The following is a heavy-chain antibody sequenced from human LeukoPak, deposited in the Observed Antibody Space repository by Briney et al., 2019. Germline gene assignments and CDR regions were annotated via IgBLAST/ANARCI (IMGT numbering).Heavy chain of an antibody. Sequence: GGSLRLSCAASGFTFSDYWISWVRQAPGKGLEWVANIKQDGSEKYYVDSVKGRFTISRDNAKNSLYLQMNSLRAEDTAVYYCARERVRGVILSHFDYWGQGTLVTVSS. CDR3: ARERVRGVILSHFDY. D-gene: IGHD3-10*01. CDR1: GFTFSDYW. J-gene: IGHJ4*02. CDR2: IKQDGSEK. V-gene: IGHV3-7*01.